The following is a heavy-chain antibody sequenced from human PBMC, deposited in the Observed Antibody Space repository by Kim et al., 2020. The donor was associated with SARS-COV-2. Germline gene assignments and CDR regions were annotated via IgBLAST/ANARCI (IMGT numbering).Heavy chain of an antibody. V-gene: IGHV3-9*01. Sequence: IGYADSVKGQFTISRDNAKNSLYLKMNSLRAEDTALYYCAKDSTFWGFDLWGRGTLVTVSS. J-gene: IGHJ2*01. D-gene: IGHD3-9*01. CDR2: I. CDR3: AKDSTFWGFDL.